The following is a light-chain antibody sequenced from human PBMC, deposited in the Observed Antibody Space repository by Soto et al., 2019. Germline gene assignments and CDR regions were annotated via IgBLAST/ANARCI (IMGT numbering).Light chain of an antibody. J-gene: IGKJ2*01. Sequence: EIMSTQSPGTLSLSIRERATQSCRASQRISSRYLACYQHIPVQAPRLLTPDASTRDTSIPHTFSGSGTGTHFTLTISRLEREGRAVYFCQRYGSSPPSTFGQGTNVDI. CDR1: QRISSRY. V-gene: IGKV3-20*01. CDR3: QRYGSSPPST. CDR2: DAS.